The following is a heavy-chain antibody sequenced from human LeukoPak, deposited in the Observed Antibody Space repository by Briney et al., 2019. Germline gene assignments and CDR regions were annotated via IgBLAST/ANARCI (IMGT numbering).Heavy chain of an antibody. V-gene: IGHV4-59*11. D-gene: IGHD7-27*01. J-gene: IGHJ4*02. Sequence: PSETLSLTCTVSGGSISSHYWSWIRQPPGQGLEWIGYIYYSGSTNYNPSLKRRVTISVDTSKNQFSLKLSSVTASDTAVYYCARDNWGVFDYWGQGTLVTVSS. CDR2: IYYSGST. CDR1: GGSISSHY. CDR3: ARDNWGVFDY.